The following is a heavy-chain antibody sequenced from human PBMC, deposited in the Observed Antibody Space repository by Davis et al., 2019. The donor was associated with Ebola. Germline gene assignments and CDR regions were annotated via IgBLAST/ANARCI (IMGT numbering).Heavy chain of an antibody. D-gene: IGHD4-17*01. J-gene: IGHJ6*02. Sequence: PGGSLRLSCAASGFTFSSYSMNWVRQAPGKGLEWVSSISSSSSYIYYADSVKGRFTISRDNAKNSLYLQMNSLRAEDTAVYYCARDRDYGDYHYYGMDVWGQGTTVTVSS. CDR2: ISSSSSYI. V-gene: IGHV3-21*01. CDR1: GFTFSSYS. CDR3: ARDRDYGDYHYYGMDV.